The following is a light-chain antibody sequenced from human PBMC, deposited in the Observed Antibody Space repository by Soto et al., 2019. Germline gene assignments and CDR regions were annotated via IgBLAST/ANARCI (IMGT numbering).Light chain of an antibody. Sequence: DIQMTQSPSSLSGSLRDRVTIICRASQSISSWLAWYQQKPGKAPKVLIYDASSLESGVPSRFSGSGSGTEFTLTISSLQPDDFATYYCQQYHEYWFGQGTKVDIK. V-gene: IGKV1-5*02. J-gene: IGKJ1*01. CDR3: QQYHEYW. CDR1: QSISSW. CDR2: DAS.